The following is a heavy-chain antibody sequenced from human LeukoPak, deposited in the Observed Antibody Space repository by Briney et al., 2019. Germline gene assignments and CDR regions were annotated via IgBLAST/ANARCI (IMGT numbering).Heavy chain of an antibody. CDR3: ARDRITIFGVVSTSYFDY. V-gene: IGHV3-21*01. J-gene: IGHJ4*02. CDR1: GFTFSSYS. D-gene: IGHD3-3*01. CDR2: ISSSSSYI. Sequence: RPGGSLRLSCAASGFTFSSYSMNWVRQAPGKGLEWVSSISSSSSYIYYADSVKGRFTISRDNAKNSLYLQMNSLRAEDTAVYYCARDRITIFGVVSTSYFDYWGQGTLVTVSS.